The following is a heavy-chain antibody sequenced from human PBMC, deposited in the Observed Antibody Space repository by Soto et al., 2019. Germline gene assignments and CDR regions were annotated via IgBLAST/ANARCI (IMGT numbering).Heavy chain of an antibody. J-gene: IGHJ4*02. Sequence: QLRLQESGPGLMKPSGTLSLPCPVPGGSISSRSHYGGWIRRSPGKNRGWMGGSVYGGSTHYNPSLKTRVTISVDTSKNQVSLKLYSVTAADTAVYYCATADGFGVVTPFFEYWGQGILVTVSS. CDR1: GGSISSRSHY. V-gene: IGHV4-39*01. CDR2: SVYGGST. CDR3: ATADGFGVVTPFFEY. D-gene: IGHD3-3*01.